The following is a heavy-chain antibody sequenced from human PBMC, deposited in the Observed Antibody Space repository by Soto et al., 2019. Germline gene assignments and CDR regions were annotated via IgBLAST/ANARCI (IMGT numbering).Heavy chain of an antibody. CDR3: ARSRGVIMVRGVIPPYYYYGMDV. Sequence: QVQLVQSGAEVKKPGSSVKVSCKASGGTFSSYAISWVRQAPGQGLEWMGGIIPIFGTANYAQKFQGRVTMTADESTSTAYMELSSLRSEDTAVYYCARSRGVIMVRGVIPPYYYYGMDVWGQGTTVTVSS. V-gene: IGHV1-69*01. CDR2: IIPIFGTA. D-gene: IGHD3-10*01. J-gene: IGHJ6*02. CDR1: GGTFSSYA.